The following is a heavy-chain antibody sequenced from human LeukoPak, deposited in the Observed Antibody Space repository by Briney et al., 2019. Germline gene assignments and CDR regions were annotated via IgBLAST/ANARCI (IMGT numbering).Heavy chain of an antibody. J-gene: IGHJ4*02. CDR3: AREGLECSGSSCQRAAFDY. V-gene: IGHV3-66*01. D-gene: IGHD2-2*01. CDR1: GFTVRNKY. CDR2: VYSGAGT. Sequence: GGSLRLSCAASGFTVRNKYMTWVRQAPGKGLEWVSVVYSGAGTYYADSVRGRFTTSTDNSENILYLQMNSLRAEDTAVYYCAREGLECSGSSCQRAAFDYWGQGTLVTVSS.